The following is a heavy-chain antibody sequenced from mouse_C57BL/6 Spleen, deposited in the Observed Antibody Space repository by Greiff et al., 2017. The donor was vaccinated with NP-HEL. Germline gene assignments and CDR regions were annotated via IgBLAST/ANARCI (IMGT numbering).Heavy chain of an antibody. J-gene: IGHJ1*03. V-gene: IGHV10-3*01. D-gene: IGHD2-10*02. Sequence: EVQLVESGGGLVQPKGSLKLSCAASGFTFNTYAMHWVRQAPGKGLEWVARIRSKSSNYATYYADSVKDRFTISRDDSQSMLYLQMNNLKTEDTAMYYCVRDREYGNYEYWYFDVWGTGTTVTVSS. CDR2: IRSKSSNYAT. CDR1: GFTFNTYA. CDR3: VRDREYGNYEYWYFDV.